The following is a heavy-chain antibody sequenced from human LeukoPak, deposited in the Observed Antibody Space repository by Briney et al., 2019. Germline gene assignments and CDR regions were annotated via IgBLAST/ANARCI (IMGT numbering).Heavy chain of an antibody. V-gene: IGHV1-2*02. J-gene: IGHJ3*02. D-gene: IGHD6-19*01. CDR3: ARWLVPDAFDI. CDR1: VYTFTFYY. Sequence: ASVTVSFTASVYTFTFYYMHWVRQAPGQGLEWMGWINPNSGGTNYAQKFEGRVTMTRDTSISTAYMELSRLRSDDTAVYYCARWLVPDAFDIWGQGTMVTVSS. CDR2: INPNSGGT.